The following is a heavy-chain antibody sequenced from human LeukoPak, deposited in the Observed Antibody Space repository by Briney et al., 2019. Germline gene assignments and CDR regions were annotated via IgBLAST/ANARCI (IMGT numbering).Heavy chain of an antibody. Sequence: GGSLRLSCAASGFTVSSNYMSWVRQAPGKGLEWVSGISWNSGSIGYADSVKGRFTISRDNAKNSLYLQMNSLRAEDTALYYCAKVYGGNQLGAFDIWGQGTMVTVSS. D-gene: IGHD4-23*01. J-gene: IGHJ3*02. CDR1: GFTVSSNY. V-gene: IGHV3-9*01. CDR3: AKVYGGNQLGAFDI. CDR2: ISWNSGSI.